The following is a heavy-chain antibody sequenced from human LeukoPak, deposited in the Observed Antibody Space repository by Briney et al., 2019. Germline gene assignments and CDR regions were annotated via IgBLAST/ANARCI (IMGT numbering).Heavy chain of an antibody. D-gene: IGHD2-2*01. Sequence: SVKVSCKASGGTFSSYAISWVRQAPGQGLEWMGGIIPIFSTANYAQKFQGRVTITTDESTSTAYMELSSLRSEDTAVYYCARGLGTSSKGAFDIWGQGTMVTVPS. CDR3: ARGLGTSSKGAFDI. CDR1: GGTFSSYA. V-gene: IGHV1-69*05. CDR2: IIPIFSTA. J-gene: IGHJ3*02.